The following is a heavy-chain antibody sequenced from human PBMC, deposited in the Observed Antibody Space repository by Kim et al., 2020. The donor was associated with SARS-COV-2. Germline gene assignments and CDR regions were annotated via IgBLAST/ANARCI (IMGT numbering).Heavy chain of an antibody. D-gene: IGHD4-17*01. J-gene: IGHJ6*01. CDR3: ARGHPTRLYYCYYYGMDV. CDR2: INHSGST. CDR1: GGSFSGYY. V-gene: IGHV4-34*01. Sequence: SETLSLTCAVYGGSFSGYYWSWIRQPPGKGLEWIGEINHSGSTNYNPSLKSRVTISVDTPKNQFSLKLSSVTAADTAVYYCARGHPTRLYYCYYYGMDVWGQGTTGTVPS.